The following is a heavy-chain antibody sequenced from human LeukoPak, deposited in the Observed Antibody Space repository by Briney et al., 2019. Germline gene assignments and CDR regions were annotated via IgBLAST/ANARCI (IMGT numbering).Heavy chain of an antibody. CDR1: GFTVSSNY. D-gene: IGHD2-21*02. V-gene: IGHV3-23*01. CDR2: ISGRGGGT. CDR3: AKHHIVVVTAIPGEFDY. J-gene: IGHJ4*02. Sequence: GGSLRLSCAASGFTVSSNYMSWVRQAPGKGLEWVSVISGRGGGTYYADSVKGRFTISRDNSKNTLYMQMNSLRAGDTAVYYCAKHHIVVVTAIPGEFDYWGQGTLVTVSS.